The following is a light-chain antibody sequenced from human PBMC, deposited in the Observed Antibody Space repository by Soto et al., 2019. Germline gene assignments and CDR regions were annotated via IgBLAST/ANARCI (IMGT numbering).Light chain of an antibody. V-gene: IGKV1-6*01. CDR2: AAS. Sequence: AIQMTQSPSSLSASVGDRVTITCRASQGIRDDLALYQLKPGKAPKLLIYAASSLRSGVPSRFSGSGSGTDFTLSISSLQPEDFATYFCLQDYIYPWTFGQGTKVDIK. CDR3: LQDYIYPWT. CDR1: QGIRDD. J-gene: IGKJ1*01.